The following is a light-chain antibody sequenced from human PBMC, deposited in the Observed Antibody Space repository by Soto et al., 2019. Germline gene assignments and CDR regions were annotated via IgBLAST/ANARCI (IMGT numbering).Light chain of an antibody. CDR1: QSVSSY. V-gene: IGKV3-15*01. CDR2: GAS. CDR3: QQYSKWPLT. Sequence: EIVMTQSPATLPVSPGERVTLSCRASQSVSSYLAWYQQKPGQAPRLLIYGASTGATGIPARFSGSGSGTEFILTISSLQSEDFAVYYCQQYSKWPLTFGGGTKVDIK. J-gene: IGKJ4*01.